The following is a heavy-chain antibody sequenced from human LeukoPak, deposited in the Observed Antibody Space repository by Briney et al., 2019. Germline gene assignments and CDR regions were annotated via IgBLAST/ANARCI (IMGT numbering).Heavy chain of an antibody. CDR2: IYPSSFT. CDR3: ARDTITRGLDY. V-gene: IGHV4-4*02. D-gene: IGHD3-10*01. J-gene: IGHJ4*02. CDR1: GGSISSSNW. Sequence: SETLSLTCAVSGGSISSSNWWSWVRQPPGKGLEWIGEIYPSSFTNYNPSLESRVTMSVDTSKNQFSLKLTSVTAADTAVYFCARDTITRGLDYWGQGTLVTVSS.